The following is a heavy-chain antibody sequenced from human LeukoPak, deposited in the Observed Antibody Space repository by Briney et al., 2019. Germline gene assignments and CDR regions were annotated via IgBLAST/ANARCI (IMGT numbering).Heavy chain of an antibody. CDR1: GFTFSSYY. CDR2: IYSGGST. J-gene: IGHJ1*01. CDR3: TRANSGSHSYFQH. Sequence: GGSLRLSCAASGFTFSSYYMTWVRQAPGKGLEWVSIIYSGGSTYYADSVKGRFTISRDNSKNTLYLQMDSLRAEDTAVYYCTRANSGSHSYFQHWGQGTLVTVSS. D-gene: IGHD1-26*01. V-gene: IGHV3-53*01.